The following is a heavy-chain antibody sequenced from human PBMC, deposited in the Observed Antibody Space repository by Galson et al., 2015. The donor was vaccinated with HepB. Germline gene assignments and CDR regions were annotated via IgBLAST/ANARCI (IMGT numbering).Heavy chain of an antibody. V-gene: IGHV1-18*04. CDR2: ISPYNRDT. CDR1: GYTFSTYS. Sequence: SVKVSCKASGYTFSTYSITWVRQAPGQGLEWMGWISPYNRDTNFAREFQDRVTMTTDTFTSTAYMELRSLRSDDTAVYYCARGALVGVAGGSQNNWFDPWGQGTLVTVSS. CDR3: ARGALVGVAGGSQNNWFDP. J-gene: IGHJ5*02. D-gene: IGHD2-15*01.